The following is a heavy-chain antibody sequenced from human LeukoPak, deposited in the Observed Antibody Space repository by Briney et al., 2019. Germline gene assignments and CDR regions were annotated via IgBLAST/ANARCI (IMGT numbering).Heavy chain of an antibody. CDR3: ARDLGNTYCGGDCYSHDAFDI. D-gene: IGHD2-21*02. Sequence: SETLSLTCSVSGGSISSGGYYWSWIRQHPGKGLEWIGYIYYSGSTYYNPSLKSRVTISVDTSKNQFSLKLSSVTAADTAVYYCARDLGNTYCGGDCYSHDAFDIWGQGTMVTVSS. CDR1: GGSISSGGYY. J-gene: IGHJ3*02. CDR2: IYYSGST. V-gene: IGHV4-31*03.